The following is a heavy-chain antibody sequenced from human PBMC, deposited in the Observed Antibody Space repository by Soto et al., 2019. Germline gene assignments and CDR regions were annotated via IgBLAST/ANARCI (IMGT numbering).Heavy chain of an antibody. CDR1: GGSITSYY. CDR2: IYYTGTT. D-gene: IGHD3-22*01. Sequence: SETLSLTCTVSGGSITSYYWSWIRQPPGKGLEWIGYIYYTGTTTYNPSIKSRVIISVDSSKIQFSLNLTSVCAADTAVYYCARLGGFYQSLDSWGQGTLVT. V-gene: IGHV4-59*08. CDR3: ARLGGFYQSLDS. J-gene: IGHJ5*01.